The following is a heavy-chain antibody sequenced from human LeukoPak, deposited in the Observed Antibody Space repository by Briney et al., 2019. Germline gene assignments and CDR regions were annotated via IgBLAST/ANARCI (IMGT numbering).Heavy chain of an antibody. CDR1: GYSFTSYW. Sequence: GESLKISCRGSGYSFTSYWIGWVRQMPGKGLEWMGIIYPGDSDTRYSPSFQGQVTVSADKSISTAYLQWSSLKASNTAMYYCARVDTAMASTGFDPWGQGTLVTVSS. V-gene: IGHV5-51*01. J-gene: IGHJ5*02. D-gene: IGHD5-18*01. CDR3: ARVDTAMASTGFDP. CDR2: IYPGDSDT.